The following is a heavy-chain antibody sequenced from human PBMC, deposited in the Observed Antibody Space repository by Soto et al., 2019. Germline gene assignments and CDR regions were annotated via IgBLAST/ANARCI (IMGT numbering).Heavy chain of an antibody. V-gene: IGHV3-30*03. Sequence: GQLVESGGGVVQPGRSLRLSCAASGFSFSSYGMEWVRLAPGKGLEGVAATTYDGGIKHYVDSVKGRFTIYRDNSKNTLYLQMNSLRVEDTATYYCAGALENPYFYYGLNVWGQVTTVTVAS. CDR1: GFSFSSYG. CDR2: TTYDGGIK. CDR3: AGALENPYFYYGLNV. J-gene: IGHJ6*02. D-gene: IGHD1-1*01.